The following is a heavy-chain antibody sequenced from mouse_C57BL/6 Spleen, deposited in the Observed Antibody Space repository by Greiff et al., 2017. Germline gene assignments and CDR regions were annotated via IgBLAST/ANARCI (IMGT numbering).Heavy chain of an antibody. CDR3: ARKALYYGNSDY. V-gene: IGHV5-17*01. CDR2: ISSGSSTI. D-gene: IGHD2-1*01. CDR1: GFTFSDYG. Sequence: EVMVVESGGGLVKPGGSLKLSCAASGFTFSDYGMHWVRQAPEKGLEWVAYISSGSSTIYYADTVKGRFTISRDNAKNTLFLQMTSLRSEDTAMYYCARKALYYGNSDYWGQGTTLTVSS. J-gene: IGHJ2*01.